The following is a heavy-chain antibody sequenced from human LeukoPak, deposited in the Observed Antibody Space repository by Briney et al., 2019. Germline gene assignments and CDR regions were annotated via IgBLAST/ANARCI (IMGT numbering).Heavy chain of an antibody. V-gene: IGHV1-46*01. CDR3: ARPRQAGLGAVAGAFQH. D-gene: IGHD6-19*01. CDR1: GYTFTSYY. J-gene: IGHJ1*01. CDR2: INPSGGST. Sequence: ASVKVSCKASGYTFTSYYMHWVRQAPGQGPEWMGIINPSGGSTSYAQKFQGRVTMTRDMSTSTVYMELSSLRSEDTAVYYCARPRQAGLGAVAGAFQHWGQGTLVTVSS.